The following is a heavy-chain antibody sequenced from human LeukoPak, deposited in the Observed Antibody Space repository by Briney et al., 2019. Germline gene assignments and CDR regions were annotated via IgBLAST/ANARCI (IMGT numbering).Heavy chain of an antibody. J-gene: IGHJ4*02. CDR2: ISYDGSNK. V-gene: IGHV3-30*04. Sequence: GGSLRLSCAASGFTFSSYAMHWVRQAPGKGLEWVAVISYDGSNKYYADSVKGRFTISRDNTKNTLYLQMNSLRAEDTAVYYCGKVRVDWLGPIDYWGQGTLATVSS. CDR3: GKVRVDWLGPIDY. CDR1: GFTFSSYA. D-gene: IGHD3-9*01.